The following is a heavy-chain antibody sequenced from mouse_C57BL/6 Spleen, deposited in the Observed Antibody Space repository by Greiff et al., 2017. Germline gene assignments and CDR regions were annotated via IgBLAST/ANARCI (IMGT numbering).Heavy chain of an antibody. CDR1: GFTFSSYA. CDR3: ARGPTYYRNYVGYFDD. CDR2: ISDGGSYT. D-gene: IGHD2-10*01. J-gene: IGHJ1*03. Sequence: EVQLVESGGGLVKPGGSLKLSCAASGFTFSSYAMSWVRQTPEKRLEWVATISDGGSYTYYPDNVKGRFTISRDNAKNNLYLQMSHLKCEDTAMFYCARGPTYYRNYVGYFDDWGTGTTVTVSS. V-gene: IGHV5-4*01.